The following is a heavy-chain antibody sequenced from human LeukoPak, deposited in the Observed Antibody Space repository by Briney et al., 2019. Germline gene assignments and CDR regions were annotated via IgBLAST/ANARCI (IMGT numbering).Heavy chain of an antibody. CDR1: GFTFSSYA. Sequence: QSGGSLRLSCAASGFTFSSYAMSWVRQAPGKGLEWVSAISGSGGSTYYADSVKGRFTISRDNSKNALYLQMNSLRAEDTAVYYCAKSSYSSSWYFLVWGQGTLVTVSS. V-gene: IGHV3-23*01. J-gene: IGHJ4*02. D-gene: IGHD6-13*01. CDR3: AKSSYSSSWYFLV. CDR2: ISGSGGST.